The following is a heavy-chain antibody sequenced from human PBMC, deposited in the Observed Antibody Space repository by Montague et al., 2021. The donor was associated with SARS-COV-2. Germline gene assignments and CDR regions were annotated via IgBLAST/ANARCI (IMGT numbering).Heavy chain of an antibody. CDR2: IDSSDSYT. V-gene: IGHV5-10-1*01. Sequence: QSGAEVKKPGESLRISCKVSGYIFISHWITWVRQMPGKGLEWMGRIDSSDSYTNYSPSFQGHVSISVDKSISTAYLQWSSLKASDTAMYYCARRGRPYSGYTTGYFDYWGQGTLVTVSS. D-gene: IGHD5-12*01. J-gene: IGHJ4*02. CDR3: ARRGRPYSGYTTGYFDY. CDR1: GYIFISHW.